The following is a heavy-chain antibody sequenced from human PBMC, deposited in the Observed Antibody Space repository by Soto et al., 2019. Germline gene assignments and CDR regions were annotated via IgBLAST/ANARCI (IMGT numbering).Heavy chain of an antibody. Sequence: KAGGSLRLSCAASGFTFSSYSMNWVRQAPGKGLEWVSSISSSSSYIYYADSVKGRFTISRDNAKNSLYLQMNSLRAEDTAVYYCARAHSPGYYYDSSGYYHDAFDIWGQGTMVTVSS. V-gene: IGHV3-21*01. D-gene: IGHD3-22*01. J-gene: IGHJ3*02. CDR3: ARAHSPGYYYDSSGYYHDAFDI. CDR1: GFTFSSYS. CDR2: ISSSSSYI.